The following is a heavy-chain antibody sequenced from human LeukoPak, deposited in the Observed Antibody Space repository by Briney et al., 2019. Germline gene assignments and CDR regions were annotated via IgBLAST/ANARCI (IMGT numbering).Heavy chain of an antibody. Sequence: ASVKVSCKASGYTFTGYYMHWVRQAPGQGLEWMGRINPNSGGTNYAQKFQGRVTMTRDTSISTACMELSRLRSDDTAVYYCALDHKINWVDYWGQGTLVTVSS. J-gene: IGHJ4*02. CDR3: ALDHKINWVDY. V-gene: IGHV1-2*06. D-gene: IGHD7-27*01. CDR2: INPNSGGT. CDR1: GYTFTGYY.